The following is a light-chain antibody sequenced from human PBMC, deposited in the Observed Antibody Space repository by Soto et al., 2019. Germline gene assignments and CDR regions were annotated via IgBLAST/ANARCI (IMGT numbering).Light chain of an antibody. CDR3: QQYYSPPLS. CDR2: WAS. Sequence: DIVMTQSPDSLSVSLGERATINFKSSQILLFSSNNKNYLAWYQQKGGQPPKLLIYWASTRESGVPDRFSGSGSGTDFTLTITSLKAEDVAVYYCQQYYSPPLSFGGGTKVDIK. J-gene: IGKJ4*01. V-gene: IGKV4-1*01. CDR1: QILLFSSNNKNY.